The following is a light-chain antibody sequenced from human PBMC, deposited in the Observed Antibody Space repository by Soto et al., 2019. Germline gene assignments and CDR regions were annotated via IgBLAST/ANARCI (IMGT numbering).Light chain of an antibody. Sequence: QSALTQPASVSGSPGQSVTISCTGTNSDIGSYNYVSWYQQLPGKAPKLIIFDVSNRPSGVSNRFSGSKSANTASLTISGLQTEDEADYYCNSYTSTSTVIFGGGTKLTVL. CDR3: NSYTSTSTVI. V-gene: IGLV2-14*01. J-gene: IGLJ2*01. CDR2: DVS. CDR1: NSDIGSYNY.